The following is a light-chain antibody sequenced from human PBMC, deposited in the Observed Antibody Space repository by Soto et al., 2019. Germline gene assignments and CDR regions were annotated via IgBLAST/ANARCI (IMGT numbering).Light chain of an antibody. J-gene: IGLJ1*01. CDR2: EVS. V-gene: IGLV2-14*01. Sequence: QSVLTQPASVSGSPGQSITISCTGTSSDVGGYNYDSWNQQHPGKAPKLMIYEVSNRPSGVSNRFSGSKSGNTASLTISGLQAEDEADYYCSSYTSSSTPYVFGTGTKLTVL. CDR3: SSYTSSSTPYV. CDR1: SSDVGGYNY.